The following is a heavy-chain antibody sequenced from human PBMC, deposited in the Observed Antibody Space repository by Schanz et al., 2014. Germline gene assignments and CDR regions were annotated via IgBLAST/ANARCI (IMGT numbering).Heavy chain of an antibody. CDR3: ARDGVDAAAGGNY. V-gene: IGHV1-69*08. J-gene: IGHJ4*02. CDR1: GGTFTSYT. Sequence: QVQLVQSGAEVKKPGSSVNVSCEASGGTFTSYTINWVRQAPGQGLEWMGRIIPILGIANYAQKFQGRVTITADKSTFTAYMDVSSLRSEDTAVYYCARDGVDAAAGGNYWGQGTLVTVSS. CDR2: IIPILGIA. D-gene: IGHD6-13*01.